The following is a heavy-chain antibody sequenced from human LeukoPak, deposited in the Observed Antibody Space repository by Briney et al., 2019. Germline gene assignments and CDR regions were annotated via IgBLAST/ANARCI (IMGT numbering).Heavy chain of an antibody. J-gene: IGHJ3*02. D-gene: IGHD1-1*01. CDR3: ARIQLERRSARAFDI. CDR1: GYTFTSYG. V-gene: IGHV1-18*01. CDR2: ISAYNGNT. Sequence: GASVKVSCKASGYTFTSYGISWVRQAPGQGLEWMGWISAYNGNTIYAQKLQGRVTMTTDTSTSTAYMELRSLRSDDTAVYYCARIQLERRSARAFDIWGQGTMVTVSS.